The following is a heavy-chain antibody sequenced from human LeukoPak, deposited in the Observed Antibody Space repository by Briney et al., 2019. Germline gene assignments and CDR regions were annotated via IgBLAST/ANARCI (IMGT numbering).Heavy chain of an antibody. V-gene: IGHV1-8*01. Sequence: ASAKVSCKASGYTFTSYDINWVRQATGQGLEWMGWMNPNSGNTGYAQKFQGRVTMTRNTSISTAYMELSSLRSEDTAVYYCARSVEDYYDSSGYATWGQGTMVTVSS. CDR3: ARSVEDYYDSSGYAT. CDR2: MNPNSGNT. J-gene: IGHJ3*01. D-gene: IGHD3-22*01. CDR1: GYTFTSYD.